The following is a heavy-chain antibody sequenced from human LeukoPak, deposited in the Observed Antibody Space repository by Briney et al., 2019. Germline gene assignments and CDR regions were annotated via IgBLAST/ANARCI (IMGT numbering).Heavy chain of an antibody. CDR1: GGTFSSYA. J-gene: IGHJ6*03. CDR3: ATLCCGSYYMDV. D-gene: IGHD2-15*01. Sequence: ASVTVSCKASGGTFSSYAISWVRQAPGQGLEWMGGIIPIFGTANYAQKFQGRVTITADKSTSTAYMELSSLRSEDTAVYYCATLCCGSYYMDVWGKGTTVTVSS. CDR2: IIPIFGTA. V-gene: IGHV1-69*06.